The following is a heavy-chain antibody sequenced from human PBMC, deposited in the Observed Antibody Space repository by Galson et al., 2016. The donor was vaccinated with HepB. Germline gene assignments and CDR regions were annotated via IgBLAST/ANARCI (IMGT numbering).Heavy chain of an antibody. J-gene: IGHJ4*02. Sequence: QSGAEVKKPGESLKISCKGSGYSFTTYWIAWVRQMPEKGLEWMGIIYPDDSDTRYSPSFQGQVTISADKSISTAYLQWSSLKASDTAMYYCARLVTTLNPIDYWGQGTLVTVSS. D-gene: IGHD4-17*01. V-gene: IGHV5-51*01. CDR3: ARLVTTLNPIDY. CDR1: GYSFTTYW. CDR2: IYPDDSDT.